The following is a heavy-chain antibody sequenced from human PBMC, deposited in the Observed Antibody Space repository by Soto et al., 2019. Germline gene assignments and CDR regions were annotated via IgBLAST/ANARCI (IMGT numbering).Heavy chain of an antibody. V-gene: IGHV4-30-4*01. CDR2: IYYSGST. CDR3: ARDVVRYLYGMDV. D-gene: IGHD3-9*01. Sequence: QVQLQESGPGLVKPSQTLSRTCTVSGGSISSGDYYWSWIRQPPGKGLEWIGYIYYSGSTYYNPSLKSRVTISADTSKNQFSLRLSSVTAADTAVYYCARDVVRYLYGMDVWGQGTTVTVSS. J-gene: IGHJ6*02. CDR1: GGSISSGDYY.